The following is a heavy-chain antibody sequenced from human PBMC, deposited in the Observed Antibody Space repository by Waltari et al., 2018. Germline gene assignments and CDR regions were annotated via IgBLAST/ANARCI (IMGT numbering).Heavy chain of an antibody. J-gene: IGHJ5*02. CDR1: GGPFTYYS. D-gene: IGHD1-26*01. CDR3: ARTWGYSPPLGWFDP. Sequence: QVQLHQWGAGLLKPSETLSLTCAVPGGPFTYYSWSWIRQSPDKGLEWIGEISHSGSTNYNPSLKSRVTMSVDTIKKQFSLKLTSVTAADTAVYFCARTWGYSPPLGWFDPWGRGTRVTVSS. V-gene: IGHV4-34*01. CDR2: ISHSGST.